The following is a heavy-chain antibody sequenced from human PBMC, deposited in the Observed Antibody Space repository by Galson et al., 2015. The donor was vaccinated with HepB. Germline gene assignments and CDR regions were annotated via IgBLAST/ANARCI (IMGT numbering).Heavy chain of an antibody. CDR3: ARHLNEWARLTYYFDY. V-gene: IGHV3-23*01. Sequence: SLRLSCAASGFTFSSYAMSWVRQAPGKGLEWVSAISGSGGSTYYADSVKGRFTISRDNSKNTLYLQMNSLRAEDTAVYYCARHLNEWARLTYYFDYWGQGTLVTVSS. CDR1: GFTFSSYA. D-gene: IGHD1-26*01. CDR2: ISGSGGST. J-gene: IGHJ4*02.